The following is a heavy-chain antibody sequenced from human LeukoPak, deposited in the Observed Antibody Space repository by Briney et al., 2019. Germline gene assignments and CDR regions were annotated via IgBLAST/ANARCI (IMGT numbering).Heavy chain of an antibody. D-gene: IGHD4-17*01. V-gene: IGHV4-61*02. CDR1: GGSISSSSYY. Sequence: SETLSLTCTVSGGSISSSSYYWGWIRQPPGKGLEWIGRIYTSGSTNYNPSLKSRVTISVDTSKNQFSLKLSSVTAADTAVYYCARDDGGALADYWGQGTLVTVSS. J-gene: IGHJ4*02. CDR2: IYTSGST. CDR3: ARDDGGALADY.